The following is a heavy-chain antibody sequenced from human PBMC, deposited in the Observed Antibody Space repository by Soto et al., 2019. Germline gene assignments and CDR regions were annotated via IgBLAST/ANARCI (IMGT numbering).Heavy chain of an antibody. D-gene: IGHD5-12*01. V-gene: IGHV1-69*01. CDR3: ARKIPSGYDLSHYYYYGMDV. CDR1: GGTFSSYA. J-gene: IGHJ6*02. CDR2: IIPIFGTA. Sequence: QVQLVQSGAEVKKPGSSVKVSCKASGGTFSSYAISWVRQAPGQGLEWMGGIIPIFGTANYAQKFQGRVTITADESTRTAYMELSSLRSEDTAVYYCARKIPSGYDLSHYYYYGMDVWGQGTTVTVSS.